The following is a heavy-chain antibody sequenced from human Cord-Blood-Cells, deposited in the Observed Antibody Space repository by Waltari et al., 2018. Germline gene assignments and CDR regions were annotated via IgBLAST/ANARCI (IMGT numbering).Heavy chain of an antibody. D-gene: IGHD1-26*01. CDR2: INAGNGNT. CDR1: GYTFTSYA. J-gene: IGHJ5*02. V-gene: IGHV1-3*01. CDR3: ARAHPGSYNWFDP. Sequence: QVQLVQSGAEVKKPGASVKVSCKASGYTFTSYAMHCVRQAPGQRLEWMGWINAGNGNTKYSQKFQGRVTITRDTSASTAYMELSSLRSEDTAVYYCARAHPGSYNWFDPWGQGTLVTVSS.